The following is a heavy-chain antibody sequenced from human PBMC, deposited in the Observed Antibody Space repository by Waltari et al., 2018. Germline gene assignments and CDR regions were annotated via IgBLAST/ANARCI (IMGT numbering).Heavy chain of an antibody. CDR2: INHSGST. Sequence: QVQLQQWGAGLLKPSETLSLTCAVYGGSFSGYYWSWIRQPPGKGLEWIGEINHSGSTNNSPTLKSRVPITVDTSTIQMSLKRCSVTAADAAVYDCARGSLFFRGAATRGRYFDYWGQGTLVTVSS. V-gene: IGHV4-34*01. J-gene: IGHJ4*02. CDR3: ARGSLFFRGAATRGRYFDY. D-gene: IGHD2-15*01. CDR1: GGSFSGYY.